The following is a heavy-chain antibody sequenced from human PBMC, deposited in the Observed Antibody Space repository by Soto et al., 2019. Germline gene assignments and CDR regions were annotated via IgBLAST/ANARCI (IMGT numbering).Heavy chain of an antibody. D-gene: IGHD3-3*01. CDR2: ISGSGGST. Sequence: GGSLRLSCAASGFTFSSYAMSWVRQAPGKGLEWVSAISGSGGSTYYADSVKGRFTISRDNSKNTLYLQMNSLRAEDTAVYYCAKDPILRFLEWLGPHHYYGMDVWGQGTTVTVSS. CDR3: AKDPILRFLEWLGPHHYYGMDV. V-gene: IGHV3-23*01. CDR1: GFTFSSYA. J-gene: IGHJ6*02.